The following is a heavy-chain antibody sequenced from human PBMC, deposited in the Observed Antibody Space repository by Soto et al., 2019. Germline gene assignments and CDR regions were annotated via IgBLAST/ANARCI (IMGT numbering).Heavy chain of an antibody. J-gene: IGHJ6*02. V-gene: IGHV4-38-2*01. CDR1: GYSISSGYY. Sequence: KASETLSLTCAVSGYSISSGYYWGWTRQPPGKGLEWIGSIYHSGSTYYNPSLKSRVTISVDTSKNQFSLKLSSVTAADTAVYYCASGETDYYGMDVWGQGTTVTVSS. D-gene: IGHD3-10*01. CDR3: ASGETDYYGMDV. CDR2: IYHSGST.